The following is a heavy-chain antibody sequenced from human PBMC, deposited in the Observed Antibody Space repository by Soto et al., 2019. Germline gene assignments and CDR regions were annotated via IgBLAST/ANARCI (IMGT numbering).Heavy chain of an antibody. D-gene: IGHD6-6*01. V-gene: IGHV1-3*01. CDR3: ARVWLSSSSHFSDCFFDY. J-gene: IGHJ4*02. CDR2: INAGNGNT. Sequence: QVQLVQSGAEVKKPGASVKVSCKASGYTFTNYAMHWVRQAPGQRLEWMGWINAGNGNTKYSQKFQDRVTITRDTSASTAYMELSSLTSEDTAVYYCARVWLSSSSHFSDCFFDYWGQGALVTVSS. CDR1: GYTFTNYA.